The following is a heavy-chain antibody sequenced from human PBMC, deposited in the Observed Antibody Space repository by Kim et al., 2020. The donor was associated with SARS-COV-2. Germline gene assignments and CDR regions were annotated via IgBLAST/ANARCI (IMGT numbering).Heavy chain of an antibody. CDR2: IYYSGST. CDR1: GGSISSSSYY. V-gene: IGHV4-39*01. CDR3: ARRPQYDFWSGYAYYYGMDV. Sequence: SETLSLTCTVSGGSISSSSYYWGWIRQPPGKGLEWIGSIYYSGSTYYNPSLKSRVTISVDTSKNQFSLKLSSVTAADTAVYYCARRPQYDFWSGYAYYYGMDVWGQGTTVTVSS. D-gene: IGHD3-3*01. J-gene: IGHJ6*02.